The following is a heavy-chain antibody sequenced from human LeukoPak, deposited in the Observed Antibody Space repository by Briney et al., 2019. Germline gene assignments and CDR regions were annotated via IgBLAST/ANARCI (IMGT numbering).Heavy chain of an antibody. V-gene: IGHV3-7*01. CDR1: GFIFSSYW. CDR2: IKEDGSEK. CDR3: AKSTLARRTSYFNY. Sequence: AGGSLRLSCAASGFIFSSYWMSWVRQAPGKGLEWVANIKEDGSEKYYVDSVKGRFTISRDNAKNSLDLQMNSLRAEDTAVYYCAKSTLARRTSYFNYWGQGTLVPVYS. D-gene: IGHD2-2*01. J-gene: IGHJ4*02.